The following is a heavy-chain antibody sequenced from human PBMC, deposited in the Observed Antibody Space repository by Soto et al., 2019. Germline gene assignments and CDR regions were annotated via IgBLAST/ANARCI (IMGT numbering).Heavy chain of an antibody. Sequence: SETLSLTCTVSGGSISSSSYYWGWIRQPPGKGLEWIGSIYYSGSTYYNPSLKSRVTISVDTSKNQFSLKLSSVTAADTAVYYCAREKYIVVVPAGMGVWGKGTTVTVSS. J-gene: IGHJ6*03. V-gene: IGHV4-39*07. CDR2: IYYSGST. D-gene: IGHD2-2*01. CDR3: AREKYIVVVPAGMGV. CDR1: GGSISSSSYY.